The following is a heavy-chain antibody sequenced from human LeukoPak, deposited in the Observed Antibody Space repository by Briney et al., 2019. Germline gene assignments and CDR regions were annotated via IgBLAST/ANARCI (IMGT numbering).Heavy chain of an antibody. D-gene: IGHD5-24*01. V-gene: IGHV4-59*01. CDR1: GGSISGYY. CDR2: IYYSGST. Sequence: SETLSLTCTVSGGSISGYYWSWIRQPPGKGLEWIGYIYYSGSTNYNPSLKSRVTISVDTSKNQFSLKLSSVTAADTAVYYCARAERRWLQFEGWGQGTLVTVSS. CDR3: ARAERRWLQFEG. J-gene: IGHJ4*02.